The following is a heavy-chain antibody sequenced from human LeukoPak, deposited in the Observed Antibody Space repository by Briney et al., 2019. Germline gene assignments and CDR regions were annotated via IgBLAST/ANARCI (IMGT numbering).Heavy chain of an antibody. D-gene: IGHD1-26*01. J-gene: IGHJ4*02. Sequence: ASEKVSCKASGYTFTSYGISWVRQAPGQGLEWMGWISVYNGNTNYAQKFQGRVTITTDESTSTAYMELSSLRSEDTAVYYCASIAGGAATEYYFDYWGQGTLVTVSS. V-gene: IGHV1-18*01. CDR3: ASIAGGAATEYYFDY. CDR1: GYTFTSYG. CDR2: ISVYNGNT.